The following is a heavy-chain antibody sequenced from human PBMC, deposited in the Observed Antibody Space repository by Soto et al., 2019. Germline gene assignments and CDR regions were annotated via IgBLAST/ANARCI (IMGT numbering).Heavy chain of an antibody. Sequence: GASVKVSFKASGYTFTGYYMHWVRQAPGQGLEWMGWINPNSGGTNYAQKFQGRVTMTRDTSISTAYMELSRLRSDDTAVYYCARNYYDSSGYRFDYWGQGTLVTVSS. CDR2: INPNSGGT. CDR1: GYTFTGYY. V-gene: IGHV1-2*02. D-gene: IGHD3-22*01. J-gene: IGHJ4*02. CDR3: ARNYYDSSGYRFDY.